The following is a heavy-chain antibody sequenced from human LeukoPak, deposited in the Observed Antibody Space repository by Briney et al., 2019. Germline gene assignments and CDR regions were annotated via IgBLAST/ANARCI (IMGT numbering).Heavy chain of an antibody. V-gene: IGHV3-30-3*01. D-gene: IGHD3-3*01. CDR3: AREVTIFGVVRRAFDI. CDR2: ISYDGSNK. J-gene: IGHJ3*02. CDR1: GFTFSSYA. Sequence: GGSLRLSCAASGFTFSSYAMRWVRQAPGKGLEWVAVISYDGSNKYYADSVKGRFTISRDNSKNTLYLQMNRLRAEDTAVYYCAREVTIFGVVRRAFDIWGQGTMVTVSS.